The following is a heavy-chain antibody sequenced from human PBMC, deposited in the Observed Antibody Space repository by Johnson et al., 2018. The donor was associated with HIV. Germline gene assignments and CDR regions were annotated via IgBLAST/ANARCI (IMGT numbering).Heavy chain of an antibody. Sequence: QVQLVESGGGLVKPGGSLRLSCAASGFRFSDYYMSWIRQAPGKGLEWVSYISSSGSTIYYADSVKGRFTISRDNAKNTLYLEMNSLRAEDTAVYFCAKETRDSRSAFDIWGQGTMVTVSS. CDR3: AKETRDSRSAFDI. J-gene: IGHJ3*02. CDR2: ISSSGSTI. D-gene: IGHD3-22*01. V-gene: IGHV3-11*04. CDR1: GFRFSDYY.